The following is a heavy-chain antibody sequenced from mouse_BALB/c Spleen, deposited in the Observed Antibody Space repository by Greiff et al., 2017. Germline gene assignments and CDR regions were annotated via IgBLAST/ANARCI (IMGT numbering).Heavy chain of an antibody. CDR2: ISSGGST. CDR3: ARGGSTMITTDY. J-gene: IGHJ2*01. V-gene: IGHV5-6-5*01. CDR1: GFTFSSYA. Sequence: EVNVVESGGGLVKPGGSLKLSCAASGFTFSSYAMSWVRQTPEKRLEWVASISSGGSTYYPDSVKGRFTISRDNARNILYLQMSSLRSEDTAMYYCARGGSTMITTDYWGQGTTLTVSS. D-gene: IGHD2-4*01.